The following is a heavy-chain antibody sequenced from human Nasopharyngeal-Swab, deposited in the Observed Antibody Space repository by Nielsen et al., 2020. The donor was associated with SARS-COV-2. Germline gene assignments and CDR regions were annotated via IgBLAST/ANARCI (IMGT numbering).Heavy chain of an antibody. D-gene: IGHD6-13*01. Sequence: GGSLRLSCAASGFTFSGYWMSWVRQAPGKGLEWVANIKQDGSEKYYVDSVKGRFTISRDNAKNSLYLQMNSLRAEDTAVYYCARDSFSRVGAAGSSHYYYYGMGVWGQGTTVTVSS. V-gene: IGHV3-7*01. CDR2: IKQDGSEK. CDR3: ARDSFSRVGAAGSSHYYYYGMGV. CDR1: GFTFSGYW. J-gene: IGHJ6*02.